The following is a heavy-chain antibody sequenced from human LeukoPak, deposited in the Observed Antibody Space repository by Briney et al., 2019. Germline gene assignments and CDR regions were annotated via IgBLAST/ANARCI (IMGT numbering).Heavy chain of an antibody. V-gene: IGHV3-23*01. D-gene: IGHD2-21*02. J-gene: IGHJ6*02. CDR3: AKARTTTIPAFPTVGYYYYAMDV. CDR2: ISDSGGRT. Sequence: LAGGSLRLSCAASGITFSRYAMSWVRQAPGKGLEWVSTISDSGGRTYYADSVKGRFTISRDNSKNTLFLQMNSLRADDTAVYFCAKARTTTIPAFPTVGYYYYAMDVWGQGTTVTVSS. CDR1: GITFSRYA.